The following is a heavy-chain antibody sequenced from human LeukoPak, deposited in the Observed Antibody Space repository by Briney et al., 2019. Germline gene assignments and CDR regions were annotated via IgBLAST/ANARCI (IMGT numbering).Heavy chain of an antibody. D-gene: IGHD3-22*01. J-gene: IGHJ4*02. V-gene: IGHV1-18*01. CDR1: GYTFTSYG. CDR2: ISGYNGNT. CDR3: ARDHFYDSSGYYPGGY. Sequence: GASVKVSCKASGYTFTSYGISWVRQAPGQGLEWMGWISGYNGNTNYAQKLQGRVTMTTDTSTGTAYMGLRSLRSDDTAVYFCARDHFYDSSGYYPGGYWGQGTLVTVSS.